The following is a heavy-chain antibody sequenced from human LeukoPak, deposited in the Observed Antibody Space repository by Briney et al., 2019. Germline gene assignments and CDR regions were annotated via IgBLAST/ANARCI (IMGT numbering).Heavy chain of an antibody. CDR1: GCTFTGYY. CDR3: ARGPITIFGVVTYYFDY. D-gene: IGHD3-3*01. Sequence: ASVKVSCKASGCTFTGYYMHWVRQAPGQGLEWVGWINPNSGGTNYAQKFQGRVTMTRDTSISTAYMELSRLRSDDTAVYYCARGPITIFGVVTYYFDYWGQGTLVTVSS. J-gene: IGHJ4*02. CDR2: INPNSGGT. V-gene: IGHV1-2*02.